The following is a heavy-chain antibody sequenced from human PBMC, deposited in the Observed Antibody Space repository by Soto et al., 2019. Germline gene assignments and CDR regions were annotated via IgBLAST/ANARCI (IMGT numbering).Heavy chain of an antibody. Sequence: GGSLRLSCAASGFTFSSYAMSWVRQAPGKGLEWVSAISGSGGSTYYADSVKGRFTISRDNSKNTLYLQMNSLRAEDTAVYYCAKDVYYYDSSGYWTTFDYWGQGTLVTVSS. CDR3: AKDVYYYDSSGYWTTFDY. CDR1: GFTFSSYA. CDR2: ISGSGGST. J-gene: IGHJ4*02. V-gene: IGHV3-23*01. D-gene: IGHD3-22*01.